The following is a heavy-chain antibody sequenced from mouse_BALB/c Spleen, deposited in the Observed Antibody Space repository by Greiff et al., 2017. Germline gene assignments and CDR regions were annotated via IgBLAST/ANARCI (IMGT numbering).Heavy chain of an antibody. CDR2: IDPANGNT. CDR3: AIYYSEDYYCAMDY. D-gene: IGHD2-12*01. CDR1: GFNIKDTY. V-gene: IGHV14-3*02. Sequence: VHVKQSGAELVKPGASVKLSCTASGFNIKDTYMHWVKQRPEQGLEWIGRIDPANGNTKYDPKFQGKATITADTSSKTAYLHLSSLTSEDTAVYYCAIYYSEDYYCAMDYWGEGTSVTVSS. J-gene: IGHJ4*01.